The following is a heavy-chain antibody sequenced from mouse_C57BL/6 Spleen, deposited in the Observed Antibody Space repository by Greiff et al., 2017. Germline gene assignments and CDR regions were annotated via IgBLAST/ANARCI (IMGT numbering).Heavy chain of an antibody. Sequence: QVQLQQPGAELVKPGASVKLSCKASGYTFTSYWMHWVKQRPGQGLEWIGMIHPNSGSTNYNEKFKSKATLTVDKSSSTASMQLSSLTSEDSAVDYCARGWWSYYFDYWGQGTTLTVSS. V-gene: IGHV1-64*01. J-gene: IGHJ2*01. CDR2: IHPNSGST. D-gene: IGHD1-1*02. CDR1: GYTFTSYW. CDR3: ARGWWSYYFDY.